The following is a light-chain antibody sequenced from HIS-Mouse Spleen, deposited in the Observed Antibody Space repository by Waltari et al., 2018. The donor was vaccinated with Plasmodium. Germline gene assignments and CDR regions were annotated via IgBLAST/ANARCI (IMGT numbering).Light chain of an antibody. CDR3: YSAADNNLV. J-gene: IGLJ3*02. V-gene: IGLV3-27*01. CDR1: VLAKKS. CDR2: KDR. Sequence: SYELTQPSSVSVSPGQTARITCSGDVLAKKSARWFQQKPGQAPVLGIYKDRERPSGIPERFSGSSSGTTVTLTISGAQVEDEADYYCYSAADNNLVFGGGTKLTVL.